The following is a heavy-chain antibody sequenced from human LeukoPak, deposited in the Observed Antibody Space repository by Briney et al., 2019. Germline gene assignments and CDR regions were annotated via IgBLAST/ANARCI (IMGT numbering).Heavy chain of an antibody. D-gene: IGHD3-3*01. V-gene: IGHV4-59*01. CDR2: IYYSWST. CDR1: GGPISSYY. CDR3: ARDRRTNDYDFLSGYYYGDAFDI. J-gene: IGHJ3*02. Sequence: PSETLSLTCTVSGGPISSYYWSWIRQPPGKGLEWIGYIYYSWSTNYNPSLKSRVTISVDTSKNQFSLKLSSVTAADTAVYYCARDRRTNDYDFLSGYYYGDAFDIWGQGTMVTVSS.